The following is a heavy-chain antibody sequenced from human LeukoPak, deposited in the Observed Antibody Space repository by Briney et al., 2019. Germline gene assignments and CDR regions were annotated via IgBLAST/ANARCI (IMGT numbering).Heavy chain of an antibody. CDR1: GFTFDDYT. CDR2: ISWDGGST. Sequence: GGSLRLSCAASGFTFDDYTMHWVRQAPGKGLEWVSLISWDGGSTYYADSVKGRFTISRDNSKNSLYLQMNSLRTEDTALYYCAKDLKRDSSGWATDAFDIWGQGTMVTVSS. CDR3: AKDLKRDSSGWATDAFDI. J-gene: IGHJ3*02. D-gene: IGHD6-19*01. V-gene: IGHV3-43*01.